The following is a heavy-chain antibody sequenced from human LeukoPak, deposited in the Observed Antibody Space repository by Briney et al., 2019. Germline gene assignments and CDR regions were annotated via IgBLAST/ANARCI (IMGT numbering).Heavy chain of an antibody. CDR3: TRQAPFSSSLVLYFDY. J-gene: IGHJ4*02. D-gene: IGHD6-6*01. CDR1: GFTFSGSA. Sequence: GGSLRLSCAAAGFTFSGSAMHWVRQASGKGLEWVGRIRSKANSYATAYAASVKGRFTISRYDSKNTAYLQMNSLKTEDTAVYYCTRQAPFSSSLVLYFDYWGQGTLVTVSS. V-gene: IGHV3-73*01. CDR2: IRSKANSYAT.